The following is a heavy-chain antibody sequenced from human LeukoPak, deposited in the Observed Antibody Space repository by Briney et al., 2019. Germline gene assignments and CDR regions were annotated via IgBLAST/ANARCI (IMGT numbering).Heavy chain of an antibody. CDR2: INSDGSSP. V-gene: IGHV3-74*01. CDR3: ARETSGSFPY. J-gene: IGHJ4*02. Sequence: PGGSLRLSCAASGFTFSSYAMSWVRQAPGKGLVWVSRINSDGSSPSYADSVKGRFTISRDNSKNTLYLQMNNLSAEDTAVYYCARETSGSFPYWGQGTLVTVSS. CDR1: GFTFSSYA. D-gene: IGHD2-15*01.